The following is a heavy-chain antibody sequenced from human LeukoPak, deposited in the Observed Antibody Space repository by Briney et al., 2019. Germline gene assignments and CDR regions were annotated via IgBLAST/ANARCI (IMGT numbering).Heavy chain of an antibody. Sequence: GASVKVSCKASGYTFTSYSISWVRQAPGQGLEWMGWISAYNGNTNYAQKLQGRVAMTTDTSTSTAYMELRSLRSGDTAVYYCARGRRYCSSTSCPDPHWFDPWGQGTLVTVSS. D-gene: IGHD2-2*01. J-gene: IGHJ5*02. V-gene: IGHV1-18*01. CDR1: GYTFTSYS. CDR2: ISAYNGNT. CDR3: ARGRRYCSSTSCPDPHWFDP.